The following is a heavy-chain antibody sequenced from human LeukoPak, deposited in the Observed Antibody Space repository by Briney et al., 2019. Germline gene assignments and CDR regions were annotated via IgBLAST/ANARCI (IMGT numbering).Heavy chain of an antibody. CDR2: ISAYNGNT. CDR3: ARGIVGSGISPTYYYYYMDV. CDR1: GYTFTSYG. J-gene: IGHJ6*03. V-gene: IGHV1-18*01. D-gene: IGHD3-10*01. Sequence: ASVKVSCKASGYTFTSYGISWVRQAPGQGLEWMGWISAYNGNTNYAQKLQGRVTMTTDTSTSTAYMELRSLRSDDTAVYYCARGIVGSGISPTYYYYYMDVWGKGTTVTISS.